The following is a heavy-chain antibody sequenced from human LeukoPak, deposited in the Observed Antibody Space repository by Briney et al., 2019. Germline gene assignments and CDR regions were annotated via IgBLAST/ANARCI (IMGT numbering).Heavy chain of an antibody. CDR3: SREVGGSYWDY. J-gene: IGHJ4*02. Sequence: GGSLRLSCTASGFTFDYYTMCWLRQAPGMGVEWVGLIRSKVYGRTTEHAASVRGRFTISRDDSKSIVYLQMNSLKNEDTALYYCSREVGGSYWDYWGQGDQVTVSS. CDR2: IRSKVYGRTT. V-gene: IGHV3-49*03. D-gene: IGHD1-26*01. CDR1: GFTFDYYT.